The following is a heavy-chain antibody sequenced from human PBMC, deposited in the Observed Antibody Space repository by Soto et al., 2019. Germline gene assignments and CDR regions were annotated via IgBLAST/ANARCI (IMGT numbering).Heavy chain of an antibody. CDR3: ARHELRWAFDY. D-gene: IGHD4-17*01. J-gene: IGHJ4*02. CDR1: GGSISSSSYY. CDR2: IYYSGST. V-gene: IGHV4-39*01. Sequence: SETLSLTCTGSGGSISSSSYYWGWIRQPPGKGLEWIGSIYYSGSTYYNPSLKSRVTISVDTSKNQFSLKLSSVTAADTAVYYCARHELRWAFDYWGKGTLVTVSS.